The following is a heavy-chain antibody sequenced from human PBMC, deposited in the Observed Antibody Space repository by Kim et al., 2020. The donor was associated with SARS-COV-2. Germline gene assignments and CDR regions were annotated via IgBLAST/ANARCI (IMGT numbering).Heavy chain of an antibody. D-gene: IGHD3-3*01. CDR1: GFTFTSSA. Sequence: SVKVSCKASGFTFTSSAMQWVRQARGQRLEWIGLIVVGSGNTNYAQKFQERVTITRDMSTSTAYMELSSLRSEDTAVYYCAAVTLTTIFGVAPPDYWGQGTLVTVSS. CDR3: AAVTLTTIFGVAPPDY. CDR2: IVVGSGNT. V-gene: IGHV1-58*02. J-gene: IGHJ4*02.